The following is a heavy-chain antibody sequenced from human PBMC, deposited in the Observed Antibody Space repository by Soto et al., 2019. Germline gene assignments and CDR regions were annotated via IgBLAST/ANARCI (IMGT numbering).Heavy chain of an antibody. CDR1: GFTFSSYG. D-gene: IGHD1-26*01. V-gene: IGHV3-33*01. Sequence: GGSLRLSCAASGFTFSSYGMHWVRQAPGKGLEWVAVIWYDGSNKYYADSVKGRFTISRDNSKNTLYLQMNSLRAEDTAVYYCARDSGAKWAGIHNWFDPWGQGTLVTVSS. CDR2: IWYDGSNK. CDR3: ARDSGAKWAGIHNWFDP. J-gene: IGHJ5*02.